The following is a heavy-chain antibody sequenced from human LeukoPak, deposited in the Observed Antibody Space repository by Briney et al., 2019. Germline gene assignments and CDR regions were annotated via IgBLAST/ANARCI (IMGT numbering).Heavy chain of an antibody. CDR1: GFSVSSTY. D-gene: IGHD3-10*01. J-gene: IGHJ5*02. CDR2: IYTSGST. Sequence: PGGSLRLSCAASGFSVSSTYMSWVRQAPGKGLEWVSLIYTSGSTFYADSVMGRFTISRDNSKNTLFLQMNSLRAEDSAVCYCTRDRAGTQSWVEFDLWGQGTLVTVSS. V-gene: IGHV3-66*03. CDR3: TRDRAGTQSWVEFDL.